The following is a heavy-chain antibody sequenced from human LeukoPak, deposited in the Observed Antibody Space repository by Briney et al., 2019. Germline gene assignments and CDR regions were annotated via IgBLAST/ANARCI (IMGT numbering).Heavy chain of an antibody. CDR3: TRNNWFDP. Sequence: KASETLSLTCAVYGGSFSGYYWSWIRQSPGKGLEWIGEINHSGTTKYNPSLKSRVTISVDTPQNQFSLRLSSVTAADTAVYYCTRNNWFDPWGQGTLVTVSS. CDR1: GGSFSGYY. J-gene: IGHJ5*02. CDR2: INHSGTT. V-gene: IGHV4-34*01.